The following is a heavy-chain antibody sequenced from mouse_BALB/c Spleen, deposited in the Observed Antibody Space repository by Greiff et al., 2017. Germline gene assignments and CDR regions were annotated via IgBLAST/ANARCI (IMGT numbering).Heavy chain of an antibody. CDR1: GYTFTSYY. D-gene: IGHD2-10*02. V-gene: IGHV1S56*01. CDR2: IYPGDGST. Sequence: VQLQQSGPELVKPGASVKMSCKASGYTFTSYYIHWVKQRPGQGLEWIGWIYPGDGSTKYNEKFKGKTTLTADKSSSTAYMLLSSLTSEDSAIYFCARKYGNYGDAMDYWGQGTSVTVSS. J-gene: IGHJ4*01. CDR3: ARKYGNYGDAMDY.